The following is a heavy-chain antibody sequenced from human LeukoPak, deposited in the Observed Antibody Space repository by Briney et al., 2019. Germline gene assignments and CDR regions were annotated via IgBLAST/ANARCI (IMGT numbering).Heavy chain of an antibody. V-gene: IGHV3-23*01. CDR2: ISGSGGST. CDR3: ARSEVDIVATVCFDY. Sequence: GGSLRLSCAASGFTFSSYAMSWVREAPGKGVEGASAISGSGGSTYYADSVKGRFTISRDNSKNTLYLQMNSLRAEDTAVYYCARSEVDIVATVCFDYWGQGTLVTVSS. CDR1: GFTFSSYA. J-gene: IGHJ4*02. D-gene: IGHD5-12*01.